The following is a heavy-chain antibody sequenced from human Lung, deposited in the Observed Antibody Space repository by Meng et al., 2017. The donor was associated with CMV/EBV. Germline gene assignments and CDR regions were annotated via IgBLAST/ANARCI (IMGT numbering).Heavy chain of an antibody. CDR2: INTNTGNP. Sequence: VQLVQYWSELKKPGASVKVSCKASGYTFTSYAMNWVRQAPGQGLAWMGWINTNTGNPTYAQGFTGRFVFSLDTSVSTASLQISSLKAADTAVYYCARLYCSGGSCYTIDYWGQGTLVTVSS. CDR3: ARLYCSGGSCYTIDY. D-gene: IGHD2-15*01. CDR1: GYTFTSYA. J-gene: IGHJ4*02. V-gene: IGHV7-4-1*02.